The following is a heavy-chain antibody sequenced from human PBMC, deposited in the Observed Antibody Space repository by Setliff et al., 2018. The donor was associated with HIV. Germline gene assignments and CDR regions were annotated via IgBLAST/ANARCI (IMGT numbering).Heavy chain of an antibody. J-gene: IGHJ4*02. CDR1: GFTFSSYG. D-gene: IGHD6-19*01. CDR2: IRNDGSNK. Sequence: TGGSLRLSCAASGFTFSSYGMHWVRQAPGKGLECVAFIRNDGSNKYYADSVKGRFTISRDDSKNTVYLQMNSLRAEDTAVYYCAKTSGWTTIDYWGQGTLVTVSS. V-gene: IGHV3-30*02. CDR3: AKTSGWTTIDY.